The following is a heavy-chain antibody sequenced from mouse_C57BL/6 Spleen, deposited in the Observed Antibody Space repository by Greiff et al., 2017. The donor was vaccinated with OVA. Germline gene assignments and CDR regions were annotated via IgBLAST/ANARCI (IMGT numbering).Heavy chain of an antibody. CDR3: ASYDYDGAWFAY. J-gene: IGHJ3*01. Sequence: VKLQESGPGLVAPSQSLSITCTVSGFSLTSYAISWVRQPPGKGLEWLGVIWTGGGTNYNSALKSRLSISKDNSKSQVFLKMNSLQTDDTARYYCASYDYDGAWFAYWGQGTLVTVSA. CDR2: IWTGGGT. CDR1: GFSLTSYA. V-gene: IGHV2-9-1*01. D-gene: IGHD2-4*01.